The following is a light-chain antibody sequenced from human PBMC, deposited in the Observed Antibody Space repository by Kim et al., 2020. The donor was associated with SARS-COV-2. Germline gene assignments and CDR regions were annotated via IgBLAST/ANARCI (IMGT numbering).Light chain of an antibody. Sequence: EIVLTQSPGTLSLSPGERATLSCRASQSISSSYLAWYQQKPGKAPRLLIYGASIRATGIPDRFSGSGSGTDFTLTISRLEAEDFAVYYCQQYGSSPRTFGQGTKVDIK. J-gene: IGKJ1*01. V-gene: IGKV3-20*01. CDR2: GAS. CDR3: QQYGSSPRT. CDR1: QSISSSY.